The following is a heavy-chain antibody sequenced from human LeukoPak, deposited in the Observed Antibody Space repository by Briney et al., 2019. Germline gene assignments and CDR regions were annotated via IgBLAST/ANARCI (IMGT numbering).Heavy chain of an antibody. CDR3: ARRPGYYYYGMDV. V-gene: IGHV5-51*01. CDR1: GYSFTSYW. Sequence: GESLKISCKGSGYSFTSYWIGWVRQMSGKGLEWLGIIYPGDSDTRYSPSFQGQVTISADKSISTAYLQWSSLKASDTAMYYCARRPGYYYYGMDVWGQGTTVTVSS. J-gene: IGHJ6*02. CDR2: IYPGDSDT.